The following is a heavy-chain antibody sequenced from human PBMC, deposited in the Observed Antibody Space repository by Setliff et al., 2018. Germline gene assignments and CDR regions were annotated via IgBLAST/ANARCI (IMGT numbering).Heavy chain of an antibody. CDR1: GFTFSLHA. CDR2: ISDDGNNE. V-gene: IGHV3-30*04. Sequence: GGSLRLSCAVSGFTFSLHAMHWVRQAPGKGLEWVAVISDDGNNEYYADSVKGRCTISRDNSKNTLYLQMSSPTTEDTAVYYCARGPLGDYADFYYYMDVWGTGTTVTVSS. CDR3: ARGPLGDYADFYYYMDV. J-gene: IGHJ6*03. D-gene: IGHD4-17*01.